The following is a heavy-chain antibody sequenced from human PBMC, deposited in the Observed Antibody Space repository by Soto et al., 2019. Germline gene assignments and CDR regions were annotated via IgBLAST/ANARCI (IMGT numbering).Heavy chain of an antibody. CDR3: ARDRSRYYYYGMDV. V-gene: IGHV1-18*01. J-gene: IGHJ6*02. CDR2: ISAYNGNT. Sequence: VASVKVSCKASGYTFTSYGISWVRQAPGQGLEWMGWISAYNGNTNYAQKLQGRVTMTTDTSTSTAYMELRSLRSDDTAVYYCARDRSRYYYYGMDVWGQGTTVTVSS. CDR1: GYTFTSYG.